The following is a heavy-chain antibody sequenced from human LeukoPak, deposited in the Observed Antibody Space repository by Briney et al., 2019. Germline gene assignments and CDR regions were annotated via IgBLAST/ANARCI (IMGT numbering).Heavy chain of an antibody. J-gene: IGHJ1*01. CDR3: ARDDYGDYVAFQH. CDR2: INPNSGGT. CDR1: GYTFTGYY. Sequence: ASVKVSCKASGYTFTGYYMHWVRQAPGQGLAWMGWINPNSGGTNYAQKFQGRVTMTRDTSISTAYMELSRLRSDDTAVYYCARDDYGDYVAFQHWGQGTLVTVSS. V-gene: IGHV1-2*02. D-gene: IGHD4-17*01.